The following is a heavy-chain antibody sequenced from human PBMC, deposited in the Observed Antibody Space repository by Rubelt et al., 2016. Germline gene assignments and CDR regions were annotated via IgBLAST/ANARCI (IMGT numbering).Heavy chain of an antibody. D-gene: IGHD1-26*01. CDR1: GYSISSGYF. CDR2: IYHTWTT. V-gene: IGHV4-38-2*02. CDR3: ARDRLVGASDAFDF. J-gene: IGHJ3*01. Sequence: QVYLQESGPGLVKPSETLSLTCNVSGYSISSGYFWGWIRQPPGKGLEWIGFIYHTWTTYYNPSLKSRVTISVDTSKNQFSLKRTSVTAADTAMYYCARDRLVGASDAFDFWGQGTMVTVSS.